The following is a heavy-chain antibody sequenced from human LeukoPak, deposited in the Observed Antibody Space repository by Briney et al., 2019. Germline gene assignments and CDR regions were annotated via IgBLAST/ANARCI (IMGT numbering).Heavy chain of an antibody. D-gene: IGHD3-22*01. J-gene: IGHJ4*02. CDR2: IYHSGST. CDR1: GYSISSGYY. V-gene: IGHV4-38-2*02. CDR3: ARTKKSSGYYHYFDY. Sequence: SETLSLTCTVSGYSISSGYYWGWIRQPPGKGLEWIGSIYHSGSTYYNPSLKSRVTISVDTSKNQFSLKLSSVTAADTAVYYCARTKKSSGYYHYFDYWGQGTLVTVSS.